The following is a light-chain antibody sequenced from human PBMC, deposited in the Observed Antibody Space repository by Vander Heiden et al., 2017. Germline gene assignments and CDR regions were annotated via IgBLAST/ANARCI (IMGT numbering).Light chain of an antibody. CDR2: DAS. Sequence: EIVLTQSPGTLSLSPGERATLSCRASQSIRSNHLAWYQQKPGQAPRLLIYDASRRATGVPDRFSGSGSGTDFTLTIRSLEPEDFAVFYCQQFDGSSFTFGQGPSCRSN. V-gene: IGKV3-20*01. J-gene: IGKJ2*01. CDR3: QQFDGSSFT. CDR1: QSIRSNH.